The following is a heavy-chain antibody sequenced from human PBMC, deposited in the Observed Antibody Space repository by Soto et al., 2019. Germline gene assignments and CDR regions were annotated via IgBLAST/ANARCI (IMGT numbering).Heavy chain of an antibody. Sequence: TSETLSLTCAVSGGSINSGSYSWSWIRQPPGKGLEWIGYIYHSGSTNLNPSLKSRVTISVDTSTNQFSLRLNPVTAADTAVYFCARGELLGDAFDIWGQGTMVTVSS. D-gene: IGHD1-26*01. V-gene: IGHV4-30-2*01. CDR3: ARGELLGDAFDI. CDR1: GGSINSGSYS. CDR2: IYHSGST. J-gene: IGHJ3*02.